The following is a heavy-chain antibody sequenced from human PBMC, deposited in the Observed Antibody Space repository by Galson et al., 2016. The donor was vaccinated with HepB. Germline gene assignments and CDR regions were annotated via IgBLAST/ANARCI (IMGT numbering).Heavy chain of an antibody. D-gene: IGHD7-27*01. Sequence: SLRLSCVASGFTVSTNSMSWVRQAPGKGLEWVSVIYSTGSTYYADSVKGRFTFSRDNSKNTLYLQMNSLRAEDTAVYYCTRAWGNYGMDVWGQGTTVTVSS. CDR1: GFTVSTNS. J-gene: IGHJ6*02. V-gene: IGHV3-53*01. CDR2: IYSTGST. CDR3: TRAWGNYGMDV.